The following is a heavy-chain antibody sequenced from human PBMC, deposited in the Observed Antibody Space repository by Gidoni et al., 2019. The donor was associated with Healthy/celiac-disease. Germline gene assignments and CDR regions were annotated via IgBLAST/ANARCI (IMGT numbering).Heavy chain of an antibody. Sequence: EVQLVESGGGLVQPGGSLRLSCAASGFTFSSYEMNWVRQAPGKGLEWVSYISSSGSTIYYADSVKGRFTISRDNAKNSLYLQMNSLRAEDTAVYYCARDSTYYYDSSGLYYYGMDVWGQGTTVTVSS. J-gene: IGHJ6*02. D-gene: IGHD3-22*01. CDR2: ISSSGSTI. CDR3: ARDSTYYYDSSGLYYYGMDV. V-gene: IGHV3-48*03. CDR1: GFTFSSYE.